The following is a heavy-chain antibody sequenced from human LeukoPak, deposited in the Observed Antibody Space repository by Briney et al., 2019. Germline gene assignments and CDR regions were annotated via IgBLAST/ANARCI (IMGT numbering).Heavy chain of an antibody. CDR2: TYYRSKSYN. CDR1: GDSVSSNSAA. CDR3: ARGSTVVTPHNWFDP. V-gene: IGHV6-1*01. Sequence: SQTLSLTCAISGDSVSSNSAAWNWIRQSPSRGLEWLGRTYYRSKSYNDYAVSVKTRITINPDTSKNQFSLQLNSVTPEDTAVYYCARGSTVVTPHNWFDPWGQGTLVTVSS. D-gene: IGHD4-23*01. J-gene: IGHJ5*02.